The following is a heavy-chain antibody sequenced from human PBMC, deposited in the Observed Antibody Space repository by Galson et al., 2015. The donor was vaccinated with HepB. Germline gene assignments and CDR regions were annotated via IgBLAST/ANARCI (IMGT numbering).Heavy chain of an antibody. CDR2: IYSGGGT. V-gene: IGHV3-53*01. CDR3: AKGYSRSWYSGLGY. J-gene: IGHJ4*02. Sequence: SLRLSCAASGFTVSSNYMTWVRQAPGKGLEWVSVIYSGGGTDYAGSVKGRFTISRDNSKNTLYLQMNSLRAEDTAVYYCAKGYSRSWYSGLGYWGQGTLVTVSS. CDR1: GFTVSSNY. D-gene: IGHD6-13*01.